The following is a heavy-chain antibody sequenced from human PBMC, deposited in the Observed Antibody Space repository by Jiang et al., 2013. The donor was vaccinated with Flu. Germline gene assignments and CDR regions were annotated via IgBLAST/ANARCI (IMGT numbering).Heavy chain of an antibody. CDR2: IYYSGST. CDR1: GGSISSYY. Sequence: SGSGLVKPSETLSLTCTVSGGSISSYYWSWIRQPPGKGLEWIGYIYYSGSTNYNPPQESSHHISRHVQEPVLLKLSSVTAADTAVYYCARESSGLEVDY. D-gene: IGHD3-22*01. V-gene: IGHV4-59*01. J-gene: IGHJ4*01. CDR3: ARESSGLEVDY.